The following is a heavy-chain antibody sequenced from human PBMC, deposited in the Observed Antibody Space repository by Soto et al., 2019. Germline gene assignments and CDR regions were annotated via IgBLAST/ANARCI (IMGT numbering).Heavy chain of an antibody. D-gene: IGHD1-1*01. Sequence: QVQLQESGPGLVKPSQTLSLTCTVSGGSISSGGYYWSWIRQHPGKGLEWIGYIYYSGSTYYNPSLKSRVTISVDTSKNQFSLKLSSVTAADTAVYYCATIRRATYYYYGMDVWGQGTTVTVSS. CDR2: IYYSGST. CDR3: ATIRRATYYYYGMDV. V-gene: IGHV4-31*03. CDR1: GGSISSGGYY. J-gene: IGHJ6*02.